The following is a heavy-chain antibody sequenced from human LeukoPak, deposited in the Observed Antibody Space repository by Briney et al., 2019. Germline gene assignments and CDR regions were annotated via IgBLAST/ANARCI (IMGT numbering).Heavy chain of an antibody. CDR1: GYTFTGYY. Sequence: ASVKVSCKASGYTFTGYYMHWVRQAPGQGLEWMGWINPNSGGTNYAQKFQGRVTMTRDTSISTAYMELSRLRSDDTAVYYCARDERCSSTRCYFWFDPWGQGTLVTVSS. D-gene: IGHD2-2*01. J-gene: IGHJ5*02. V-gene: IGHV1-2*02. CDR3: ARDERCSSTRCYFWFDP. CDR2: INPNSGGT.